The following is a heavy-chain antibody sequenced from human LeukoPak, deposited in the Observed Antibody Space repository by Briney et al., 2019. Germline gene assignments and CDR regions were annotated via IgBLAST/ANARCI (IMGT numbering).Heavy chain of an antibody. V-gene: IGHV4-30-4*08. J-gene: IGHJ6*03. D-gene: IGHD2-2*01. CDR3: AGTPRTDIVVVPAAKRLYYYYMDV. CDR2: IYYSGST. Sequence: SETLSLTCTVSGGSISSGDYYWSWIRQPPGKGLEWIGYIYYSGSTYYNPSLKSRVTISVDTSKNQFSLKLSSVTAADTAVYYCAGTPRTDIVVVPAAKRLYYYYMDVWGKGTTVTVSS. CDR1: GGSISSGDYY.